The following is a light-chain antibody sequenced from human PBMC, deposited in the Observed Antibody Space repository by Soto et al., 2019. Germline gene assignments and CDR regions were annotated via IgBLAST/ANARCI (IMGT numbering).Light chain of an antibody. V-gene: IGKV3-15*01. CDR1: QSVSSN. CDR2: GAS. J-gene: IGKJ1*01. CDR3: HQYNNWPPWT. Sequence: EIVMTQTPATLSVSPGERATLSCRASQSVSSNLAWYQQKPGQAPRLLIYGASTRATGIPARFSGSGSGTEFTLTISSLQSEDYAVYYCHQYNNWPPWTFGQGTKVDNK.